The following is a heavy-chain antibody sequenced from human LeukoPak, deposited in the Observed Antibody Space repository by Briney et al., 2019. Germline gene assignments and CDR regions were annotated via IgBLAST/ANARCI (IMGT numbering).Heavy chain of an antibody. CDR2: INPNSGGT. V-gene: IGHV1-2*02. CDR3: ARADRLDGGPYLIGP. D-gene: IGHD2-21*01. CDR1: GYTFTDYY. Sequence: ASVTVSCTTSGYTFTDYYLHWVRQAPGRGLEWMGWINPNSGGTSSAQKFQGRVTMTRDTSITTVYMEVTWLTSDDTAIYYCARADRLDGGPYLIGPWGQGTLVTVSS. J-gene: IGHJ5*02.